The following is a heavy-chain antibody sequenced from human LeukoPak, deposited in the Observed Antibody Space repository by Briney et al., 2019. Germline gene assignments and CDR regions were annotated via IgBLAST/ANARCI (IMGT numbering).Heavy chain of an antibody. V-gene: IGHV3-7*04. D-gene: IGHD1-26*01. J-gene: IGHJ4*02. Sequence: EGSLRLSCAASGFTLSNYWMSWVRQAPEKGLEWVANIKQDGSEKYYVDSVEGRFTISRDNAKNSLYLQMDSLRAEDTAVYYCARGGYYRFDYWGQGTLVTVSS. CDR2: IKQDGSEK. CDR3: ARGGYYRFDY. CDR1: GFTLSNYW.